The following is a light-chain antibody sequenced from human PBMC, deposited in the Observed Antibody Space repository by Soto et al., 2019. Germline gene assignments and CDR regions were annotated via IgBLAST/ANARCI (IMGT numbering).Light chain of an antibody. J-gene: IGLJ2*01. Sequence: QSVLTQPASVSGSPGQSITISCTGTSSDVGGYSYVSWYQQHPGQAPKLMIYEVSNRPSGVSNRFSGSKSGNTASLTISGLQTEDEADYYCSSYTSRSTLVFGGGTKLTVL. V-gene: IGLV2-14*01. CDR2: EVS. CDR3: SSYTSRSTLV. CDR1: SSDVGGYSY.